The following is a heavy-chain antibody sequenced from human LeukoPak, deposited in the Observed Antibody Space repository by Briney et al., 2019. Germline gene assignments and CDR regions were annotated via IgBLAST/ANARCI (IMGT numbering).Heavy chain of an antibody. J-gene: IGHJ4*02. D-gene: IGHD3-10*01. CDR3: ASDRVLGSGSLDN. V-gene: IGHV3-74*01. Sequence: GVLRLSCAASGFSFSDFWMHWVGQTRAKGLAWVSRIRGDGYDTNYADSVEGRFTISRDTARHTLYLQMHSLRADDTAVYYCASDRVLGSGSLDNWGQGTLVTVSS. CDR1: GFSFSDFW. CDR2: IRGDGYDT.